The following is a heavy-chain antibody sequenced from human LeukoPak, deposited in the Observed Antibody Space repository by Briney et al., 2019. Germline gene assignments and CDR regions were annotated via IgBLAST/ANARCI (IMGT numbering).Heavy chain of an antibody. Sequence: PSETLSLTCTVSGGSISSYYWSWIRQPPGKGLEWIGEINHSGSTNYNPSLKSRVTISVDTSKNQFSLKLSSVTAADTAVYYCARFSTWGQGTLVTVSS. CDR1: GGSISSYY. D-gene: IGHD2/OR15-2a*01. CDR3: ARFST. J-gene: IGHJ5*02. V-gene: IGHV4-34*01. CDR2: INHSGST.